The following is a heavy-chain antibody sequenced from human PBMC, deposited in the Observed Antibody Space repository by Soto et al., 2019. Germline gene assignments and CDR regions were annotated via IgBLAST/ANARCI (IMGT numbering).Heavy chain of an antibody. D-gene: IGHD5-12*01. J-gene: IGHJ4*02. Sequence: EVQLLESGGGLVQPGGSLRLSCAASGFTFSSYAMSWVRQAPGKGLEWVSAISGSGGSTYYADSVKGRFTISRDNSKNPLYLQMNSLGAEDTAVYYCAKDPFSGYDFLGYWGQGTLVTVSS. CDR1: GFTFSSYA. CDR3: AKDPFSGYDFLGY. V-gene: IGHV3-23*01. CDR2: ISGSGGST.